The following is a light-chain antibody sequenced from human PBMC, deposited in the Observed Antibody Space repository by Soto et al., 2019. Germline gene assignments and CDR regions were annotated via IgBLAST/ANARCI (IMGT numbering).Light chain of an antibody. V-gene: IGLV7-43*01. CDR2: STD. CDR1: TGPVTGANY. J-gene: IGLJ2*01. CDR3: LLYDGGQLV. Sequence: QTVVTQEPSLTVSPGGKVTLTCASSTGPVTGANYPNWFQQKPGQAPRSLIYSTDNKHSWTPGRFSGSLLGVKATLTLSGVQPEDEGEYFCLLYDGGQLVFGGGTKLTVL.